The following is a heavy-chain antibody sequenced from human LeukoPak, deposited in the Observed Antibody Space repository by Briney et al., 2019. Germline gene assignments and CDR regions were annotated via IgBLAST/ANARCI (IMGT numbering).Heavy chain of an antibody. CDR1: GGSVSSGSYW. CDR2: IYYSGST. CDR3: PRGTSAVRFEY. D-gene: IGHD3-10*01. V-gene: IGHV4-39*07. Sequence: SETLSLTCTVSGGSVSSGSYWWCWIRQPPWEGLECIATIYYSGSTYYPPSLNRRVTISVDTSKKQFSLKRSCVTVADTAVYYCPRGTSAVRFEYGGQGTLVTVSS. J-gene: IGHJ4*02.